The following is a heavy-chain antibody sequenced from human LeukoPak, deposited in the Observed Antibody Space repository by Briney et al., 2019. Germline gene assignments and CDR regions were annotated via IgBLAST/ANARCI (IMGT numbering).Heavy chain of an antibody. CDR2: IYYSGNT. CDR1: GGSISSYY. V-gene: IGHV4-59*08. Sequence: PSETLSLTCTVSGGSISSYYWSWIRQPPGMGLEWIAYIYYSGNTRYNPSLQSRVTISVDTSKNQFSLKLNSVTAADTAVYYCARHEVGYCHGGSCPYYFDYWSQGTLVTVSS. CDR3: ARHEVGYCHGGSCPYYFDY. D-gene: IGHD2-15*01. J-gene: IGHJ4*02.